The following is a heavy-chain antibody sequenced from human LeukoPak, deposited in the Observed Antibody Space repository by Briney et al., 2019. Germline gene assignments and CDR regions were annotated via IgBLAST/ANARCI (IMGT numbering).Heavy chain of an antibody. CDR2: ISYSSGHI. CDR3: ARVGEGYCSGGSCYAGDY. V-gene: IGHV3-21*01. J-gene: IGHJ4*02. Sequence: GGSLRLSCAASGFTFSNSGMNLVRQAPGKGLEWVSSISYSSGHIYYADSVKGRFTISRDNAKNSLYLQMNSLRVEDTAVYYCARVGEGYCSGGSCYAGDYWGQGTLVTVSS. CDR1: GFTFSNSG. D-gene: IGHD2-15*01.